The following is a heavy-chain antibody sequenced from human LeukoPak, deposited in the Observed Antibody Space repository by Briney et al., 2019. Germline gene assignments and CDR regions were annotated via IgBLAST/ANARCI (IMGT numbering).Heavy chain of an antibody. J-gene: IGHJ4*02. Sequence: SETLSLTCTVSGGSISSYYWSWIRQPAGKGLEWIGRIYTSGSTNYNPALKSRVTMSVDTSKNQFSLKLSSVTAADTAVYYCARDWHSSGWYDYWGQGTLVTVSS. D-gene: IGHD6-19*01. CDR3: ARDWHSSGWYDY. CDR2: IYTSGST. CDR1: GGSISSYY. V-gene: IGHV4-4*07.